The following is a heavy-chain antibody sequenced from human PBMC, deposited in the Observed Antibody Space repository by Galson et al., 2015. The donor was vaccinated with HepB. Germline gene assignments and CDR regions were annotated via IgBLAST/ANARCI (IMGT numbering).Heavy chain of an antibody. CDR2: IYSGGST. Sequence: SLRLSCAASGFTVSSNYMSWVRQAPGKGLEWVSVIYSGGSTYYADSVKGRFTISRDNSKNTLYLQMNSLRAEDTAVYYCARAAVLRYFDWSPEIPGGMDVWGQGTTVTVSS. CDR1: GFTVSSNY. V-gene: IGHV3-53*01. J-gene: IGHJ6*02. D-gene: IGHD3-9*01. CDR3: ARAAVLRYFDWSPEIPGGMDV.